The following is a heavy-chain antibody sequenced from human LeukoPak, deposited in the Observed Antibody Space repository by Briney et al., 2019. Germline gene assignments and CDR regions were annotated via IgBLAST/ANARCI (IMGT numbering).Heavy chain of an antibody. CDR3: AKDIPGVSSGWPGGFDY. D-gene: IGHD6-19*01. CDR2: ISWNSGSI. V-gene: IGHV3-9*01. Sequence: PGGSLRLSCAASGRYWMHWVRQAPGKGLEWVSGISWNSGSIGYADSVKGRFTISRDNAKNSLYLQMNSLRAEDTALYYCAKDIPGVSSGWPGGFDYWGQGTLVTVSS. CDR1: GRYW. J-gene: IGHJ4*02.